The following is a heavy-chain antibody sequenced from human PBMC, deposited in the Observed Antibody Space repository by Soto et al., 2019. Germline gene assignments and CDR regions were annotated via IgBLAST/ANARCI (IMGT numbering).Heavy chain of an antibody. V-gene: IGHV3-23*01. CDR2: ISGSGGST. CDR3: AKDYRAIAAAGFLDY. J-gene: IGHJ4*02. CDR1: GFTVSSYA. Sequence: GSLRLSCAASGFTVSSYAMSWVWQAPGKGLEWVSAISGSGGSTYYADSVKGRFTISRDNSKTTLYLQMNSLRAEDTAVYYCAKDYRAIAAAGFLDYWGQGTLVTVSS. D-gene: IGHD6-13*01.